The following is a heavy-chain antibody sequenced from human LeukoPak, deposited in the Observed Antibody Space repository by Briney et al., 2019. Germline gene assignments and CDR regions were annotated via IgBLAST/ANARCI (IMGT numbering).Heavy chain of an antibody. V-gene: IGHV3-30-3*01. J-gene: IGHJ4*02. CDR3: ARELMTTASN. CDR1: GFTFSSYA. D-gene: IGHD4-17*01. CDR2: ISYDGSNK. Sequence: GGSLRLSCAASGFTFSSYAMHWVRQAPGKGLEWVAVISYDGSNKYYADSVKGRFTISRDNCKNTLYLQMNSLRAEDTAVYYCARELMTTASNWGQGTLVTVSS.